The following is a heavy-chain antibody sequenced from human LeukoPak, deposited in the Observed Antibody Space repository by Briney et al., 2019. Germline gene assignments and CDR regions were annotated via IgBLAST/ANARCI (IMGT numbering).Heavy chain of an antibody. J-gene: IGHJ5*02. D-gene: IGHD6-13*01. V-gene: IGHV4-34*01. CDR1: GGSFSGYY. CDR2: INHSGST. Sequence: SETLSLTCAVYGGSFSGYYWSWIRQPPGKGLEWIGEINHSGSTNYNPSLKSRVTISVDTSKNQFSLKLGSVTAADTAVYYCARAPPVDMIAAAASNWFDPWGQGTLVTVSS. CDR3: ARAPPVDMIAAAASNWFDP.